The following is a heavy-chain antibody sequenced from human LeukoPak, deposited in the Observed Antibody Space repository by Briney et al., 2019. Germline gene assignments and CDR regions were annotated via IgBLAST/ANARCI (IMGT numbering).Heavy chain of an antibody. V-gene: IGHV4-59*01. Sequence: SETLSLTCTVSGGSISSYYWSWIRQPPGKGLEWIGYIYYSGSTNYNPSLKSRVTISVDTSKNQFSLKLSSVTAADTAVYYCARDREELWSYGTFDYWGQGTLVTVSS. CDR3: ARDREELWSYGTFDY. CDR2: IYYSGST. CDR1: GGSISSYY. D-gene: IGHD5-18*01. J-gene: IGHJ4*02.